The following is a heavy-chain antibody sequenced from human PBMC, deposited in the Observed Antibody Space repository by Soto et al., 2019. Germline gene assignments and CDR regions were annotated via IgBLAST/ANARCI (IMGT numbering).Heavy chain of an antibody. Sequence: PGGSLRLSCVASGFTFWSYEMTWVRQAAGKGLGWVSDIGESGRSVYNADSVKGRFTISRDDARNTVLLQMNSLRVEDTAVYYCARIRRTFDLYGLDVWGQGTTVTVSS. CDR3: ARIRRTFDLYGLDV. CDR1: GFTFWSYE. J-gene: IGHJ6*02. CDR2: IGESGRSV. V-gene: IGHV3-48*03.